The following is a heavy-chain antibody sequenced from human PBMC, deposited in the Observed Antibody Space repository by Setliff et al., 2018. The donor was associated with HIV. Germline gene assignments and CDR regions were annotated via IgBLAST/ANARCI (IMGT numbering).Heavy chain of an antibody. CDR3: ARHRDYRFLTGRNDAFDI. CDR2: IYPGDSET. CDR1: GYAFDIYW. V-gene: IGHV5-51*01. D-gene: IGHD3-9*01. Sequence: PGESLKISCKGSGYAFDIYWISWVRQMPGKGLEWMGIIYPGDSETRYSPSVQGQVTVSADKSISTAYLQWSSLKASDTAVYYCARHRDYRFLTGRNDAFDIWGQGTMVTVSS. J-gene: IGHJ3*02.